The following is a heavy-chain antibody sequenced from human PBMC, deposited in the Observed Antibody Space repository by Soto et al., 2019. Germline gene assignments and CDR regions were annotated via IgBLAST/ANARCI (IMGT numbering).Heavy chain of an antibody. J-gene: IGHJ4*02. Sequence: PSETLSLTCTVSGGSISSGDYYWSWIRQPPGKGLEWIGYTYYSGSTYYNPSLKSRVTISVDTSKNQFSLKLSSVTAADTAVYYCARGTELGELSLFDYWGQGTLVTVS. CDR1: GGSISSGDYY. CDR3: ARGTELGELSLFDY. D-gene: IGHD3-16*02. V-gene: IGHV4-30-4*01. CDR2: TYYSGST.